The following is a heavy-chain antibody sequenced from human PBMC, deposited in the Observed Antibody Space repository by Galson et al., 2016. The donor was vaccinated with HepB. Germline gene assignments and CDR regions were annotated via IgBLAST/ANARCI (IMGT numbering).Heavy chain of an antibody. CDR1: GFTFSDHF. J-gene: IGHJ4*02. CDR3: AREAYCRGGSCYDY. CDR2: TKNKASSYTT. D-gene: IGHD2-15*01. Sequence: SLRLSCAASGFTFSDHFMDWVRQAPGKGLEWVGRTKNKASSYTTEYAASVKDRFTISRDDSKNSLYLQMNSLKTEDTAGYYCAREAYCRGGSCYDYWGQGTLVTVSS. V-gene: IGHV3-72*01.